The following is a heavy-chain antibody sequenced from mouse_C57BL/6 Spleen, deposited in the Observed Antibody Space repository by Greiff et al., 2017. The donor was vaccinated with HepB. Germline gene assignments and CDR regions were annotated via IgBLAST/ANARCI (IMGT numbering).Heavy chain of an antibody. J-gene: IGHJ3*01. D-gene: IGHD1-1*01. Sequence: VKLQQPGTELVKPGASVKLSCKASGYTFTSYWMHWVKQRPGQGLEWIGNINPSNGGTNYNEKFKSKATLTVDNSSSTAYMQLSSLTSEDSAVYYCASSYGSSPAWFAYWGQGTLVTVSA. CDR1: GYTFTSYW. CDR2: INPSNGGT. CDR3: ASSYGSSPAWFAY. V-gene: IGHV1-53*01.